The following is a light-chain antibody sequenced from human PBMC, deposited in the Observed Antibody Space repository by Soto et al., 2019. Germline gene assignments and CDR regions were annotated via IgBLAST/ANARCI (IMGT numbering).Light chain of an antibody. CDR2: SNN. V-gene: IGLV1-44*01. Sequence: SVLTQPPSASGTPGQRVTISCSGGSSIIGSNTVNWYQQLPGTAPKLLIYSNNQRPSGVPDRFSGSKSGTSASLAISGLQSEDVSDYYCAAWDDSLNGVVFGGGTKVTVL. J-gene: IGLJ2*01. CDR1: SSIIGSNT. CDR3: AAWDDSLNGVV.